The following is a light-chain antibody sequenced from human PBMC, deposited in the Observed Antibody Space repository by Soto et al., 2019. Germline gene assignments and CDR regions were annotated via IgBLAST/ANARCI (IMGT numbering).Light chain of an antibody. CDR1: SSDVGNFRL. V-gene: IGLV2-23*02. Sequence: QSALAQPASVSGSPGQSITISCTGTSSDVGNFRLVSWYQQHPGKVPKRVMFEVSKRPSWVSNRLSGSKSGNTASLTISGLQAEDEADYYCCSYADSNTYVFGAGTKVTVL. CDR3: CSYADSNTYV. CDR2: EVS. J-gene: IGLJ1*01.